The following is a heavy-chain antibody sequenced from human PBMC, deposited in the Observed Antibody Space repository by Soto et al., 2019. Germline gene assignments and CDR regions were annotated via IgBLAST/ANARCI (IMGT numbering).Heavy chain of an antibody. J-gene: IGHJ4*02. CDR3: ARGLRWTRTFDF. CDR1: GGYITSSSDS. V-gene: IGHV4-39*01. Sequence: SETLYLTCSVSGGYITSSSDSWGWIRQSPGTGLQWIGSMSYNGKTYYNPSLEGRVAISVDTSKNQFSLKVISVTAADTAAYFCARGLRWTRTFDFWGQGTLVTVSS. CDR2: MSYNGKT. D-gene: IGHD1-1*01.